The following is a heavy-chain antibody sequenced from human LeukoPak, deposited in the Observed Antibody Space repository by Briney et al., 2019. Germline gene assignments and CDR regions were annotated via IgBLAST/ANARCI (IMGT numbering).Heavy chain of an antibody. D-gene: IGHD3-3*01. CDR2: IIPIFGTA. V-gene: IGHV1-69*01. CDR3: ARADVDRYYDFWSGYFFDY. CDR1: GGTFSSYA. Sequence: ASVKVSCKASGGTFSSYAISWVRQAPGQGLEWMGGIIPIFGTANYAQKFQGRVTITADESTSTAYMELSSLRSEDTAVYYCARADVDRYYDFWSGYFFDYWGQGTLVTVSP. J-gene: IGHJ4*02.